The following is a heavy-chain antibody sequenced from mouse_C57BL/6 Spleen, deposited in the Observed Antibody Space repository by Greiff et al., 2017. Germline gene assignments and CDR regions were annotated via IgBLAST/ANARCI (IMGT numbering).Heavy chain of an antibody. V-gene: IGHV5-17*01. Sequence: DVKLVASGGGLVKPGGSLKLSCAASGFTFSDYGMHWVRQAPEKGLEWVAYISSGSSTIYYADTVKGRFTISRDNAKNTLFLRMTSLRSEDTAMYYCARDSVYYFDYWGQGTTLTVSS. CDR1: GFTFSDYG. J-gene: IGHJ2*01. CDR2: ISSGSSTI. D-gene: IGHD6-1*01. CDR3: ARDSVYYFDY.